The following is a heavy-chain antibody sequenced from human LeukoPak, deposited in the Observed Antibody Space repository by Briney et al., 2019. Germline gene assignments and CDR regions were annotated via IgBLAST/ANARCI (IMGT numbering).Heavy chain of an antibody. V-gene: IGHV3-21*01. CDR1: GFTFSNIW. Sequence: GGSLRLSCAASGFTFSNIWMSWVRQAPGKGLEWVSCISSSGVYIYYADSMKGRFTISRDNAKNSLYLQMNGLRAEDTAVYYCARGYYYNMDVWGQGTTVTVSS. J-gene: IGHJ6*02. CDR2: ISSSGVYI. CDR3: ARGYYYNMDV.